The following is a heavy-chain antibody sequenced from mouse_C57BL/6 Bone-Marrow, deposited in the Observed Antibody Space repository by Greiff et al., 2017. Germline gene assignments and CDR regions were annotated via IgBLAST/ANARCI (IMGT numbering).Heavy chain of an antibody. V-gene: IGHV10-1*01. CDR2: IRSKSNNYAT. D-gene: IGHD2-12*01. J-gene: IGHJ3*01. CDR1: GFSFNTYA. CDR3: VRHGDYSPLGY. Sequence: EVQLVESGGGLVRPKGSLKLSCAASGFSFNTYAMNWVRQAPGKGLEWVARIRSKSNNYATYYADSVKDRFTISRDDSESMLYLQMNNLKTEDTAMYYCVRHGDYSPLGYWGQGTLVTVSA.